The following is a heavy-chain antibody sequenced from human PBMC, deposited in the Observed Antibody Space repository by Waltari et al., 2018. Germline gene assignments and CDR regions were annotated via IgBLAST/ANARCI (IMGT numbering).Heavy chain of an antibody. J-gene: IGHJ4*02. D-gene: IGHD6-13*01. Sequence: EVHLVASGGGLVHPGDSVRLSCAASGVIVSNNYMSWVRQPPGKGLEWVSVIYGGGETYYADSVKGRFTISRDNSKNTLDLQMNNVRAEDTAVYYCTSDHGLSWPLDWGQGTMVTVSS. CDR2: IYGGGET. V-gene: IGHV3-53*01. CDR3: TSDHGLSWPLD. CDR1: GVIVSNNY.